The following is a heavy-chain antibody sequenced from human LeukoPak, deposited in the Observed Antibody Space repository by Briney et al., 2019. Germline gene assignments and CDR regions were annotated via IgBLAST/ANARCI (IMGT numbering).Heavy chain of an antibody. CDR1: GGXFSSYA. CDR3: ARALVRGVTLNWFDP. V-gene: IGHV1-69*13. J-gene: IGHJ5*02. D-gene: IGHD3-10*01. CDR2: IIPIFGTA. Sequence: SVKVSCKASGGXFSSYAISWVRQAPGQGLEWMGGIIPIFGTANYAQKFQGRVTITADESTSTAYMELSSLRSEDTAVYYCARALVRGVTLNWFDPWGQGNLVTVSS.